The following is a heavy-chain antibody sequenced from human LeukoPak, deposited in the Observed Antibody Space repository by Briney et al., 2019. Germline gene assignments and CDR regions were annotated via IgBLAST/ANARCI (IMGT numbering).Heavy chain of an antibody. D-gene: IGHD3-22*01. CDR1: GFTFNSYS. J-gene: IGHJ4*02. CDR2: ISSSSSTI. Sequence: GGSLRLSCAASGFTFNSYSMNWVRQAPGKGLEWVSYISSSSSTIYYADSVKGRFTISRDNAKNSLYLQMNSLRAEDTAVYYCARDTLAHYCDSSSGGDYWGQGTLVTVSS. CDR3: ARDTLAHYCDSSSGGDY. V-gene: IGHV3-48*04.